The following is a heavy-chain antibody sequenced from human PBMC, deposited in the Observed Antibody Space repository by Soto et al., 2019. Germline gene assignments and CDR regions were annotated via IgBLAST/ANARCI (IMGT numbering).Heavy chain of an antibody. CDR1: GGSISSGGYS. Sequence: QLQLQASGSGLVKPSQTLSLTCTVSGGSISSGGYSWTWIRQSPGKGLEWIGYTYQSGSAFYNPSLKSRVTISVDRSKNQFSLNLTSVTAADTAVYYCARDYYGMDVWGQGTTVTVSS. CDR2: TYQSGSA. V-gene: IGHV4-30-2*06. J-gene: IGHJ6*02. CDR3: ARDYYGMDV.